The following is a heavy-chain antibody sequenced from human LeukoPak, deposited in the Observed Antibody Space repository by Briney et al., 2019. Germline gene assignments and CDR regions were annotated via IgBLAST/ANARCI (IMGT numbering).Heavy chain of an antibody. Sequence: SETLSLTCTVSGGSISNGGYYWSWIRQHPGKGLEWIGYIYYSGSTYYNPSLKSRVTISVDTSKNQFSLKLSSVTAADTAVYYCARDLRDGYTRDAIYAFDIWGQGTMVTVSS. CDR2: IYYSGST. CDR1: GGSISNGGYY. V-gene: IGHV4-31*03. CDR3: ARDLRDGYTRDAIYAFDI. J-gene: IGHJ3*02. D-gene: IGHD5-24*01.